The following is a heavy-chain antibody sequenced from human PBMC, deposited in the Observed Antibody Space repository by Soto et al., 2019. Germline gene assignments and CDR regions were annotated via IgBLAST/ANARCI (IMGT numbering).Heavy chain of an antibody. J-gene: IGHJ6*02. V-gene: IGHV3-53*01. D-gene: IGHD6-19*01. CDR3: ARVKKQWLVRDYYGMDV. CDR1: GFTVSSNY. CDR2: IYSGGST. Sequence: PGGSLRLSCAASGFTVSSNYMSWVRQAPGKGLEWVSVIYSGGSTYYADSVKGRFTISRDNSKNTLYLQMNSLRAEDTAVYYCARVKKQWLVRDYYGMDVWGQGTTVTVSS.